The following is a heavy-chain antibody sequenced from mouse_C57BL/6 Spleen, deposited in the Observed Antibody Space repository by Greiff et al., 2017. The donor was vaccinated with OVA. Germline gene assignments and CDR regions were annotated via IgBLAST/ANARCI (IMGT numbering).Heavy chain of an antibody. CDR3: ARQVDGYWYFDV. CDR1: GFTFSDYY. CDR2: ISNGGGST. D-gene: IGHD2-3*01. Sequence: EVKLMESGGGLVQPGGSLKLSCAASGFTFSDYYMYWVRQTPEKRLEWVAYISNGGGSTYYPDTVKGRFTISRDNAKNTLYLQMSRLKSEDTAMYYCARQVDGYWYFDVWGTGTTVTVSS. V-gene: IGHV5-12*01. J-gene: IGHJ1*03.